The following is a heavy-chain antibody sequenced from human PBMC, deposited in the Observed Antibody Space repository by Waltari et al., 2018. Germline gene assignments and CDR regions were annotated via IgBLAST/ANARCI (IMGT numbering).Heavy chain of an antibody. CDR2: IYWNDDK. Sequence: QITLKESGPTLVKPTQTLTLTCTFSGFSLSTRGVGVGWIRQPPGKALEWLALIYWNDDKRYSPSLKSRLTITKDTSKNQVVLTMTNMDPVDTATYYCAHSHFGVVIPKGYFDLWGRGTLVTVSS. J-gene: IGHJ2*01. CDR3: AHSHFGVVIPKGYFDL. CDR1: GFSLSTRGVG. V-gene: IGHV2-5*01. D-gene: IGHD3-3*01.